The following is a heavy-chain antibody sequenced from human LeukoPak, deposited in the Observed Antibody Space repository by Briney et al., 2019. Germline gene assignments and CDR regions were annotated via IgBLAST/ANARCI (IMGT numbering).Heavy chain of an antibody. CDR3: ARDVAVAGTSALGY. CDR2: ISSGSTI. D-gene: IGHD6-19*01. J-gene: IGHJ4*02. V-gene: IGHV3-48*03. Sequence: GGSLRLSCAASGFTFSSYEMNWVRQAPGKGLEWVSYISSGSTIYYADSVKGRFTISRDNAKNSLYLQMNSLRAEDTAVYYCARDVAVAGTSALGYWGQGTLVTVSS. CDR1: GFTFSSYE.